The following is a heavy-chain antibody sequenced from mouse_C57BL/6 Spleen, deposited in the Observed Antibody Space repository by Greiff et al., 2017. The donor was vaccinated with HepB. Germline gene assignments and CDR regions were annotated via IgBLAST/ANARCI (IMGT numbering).Heavy chain of an antibody. CDR3: ARVYGHYYAMDY. CDR1: GYSITSGYY. Sequence: DVQLQESGLGLVKPSQSLSLTCSVTGYSITSGYYWNWIRQFPGDKLEWMGYISYDGSNNYNPSLKNRISITRDTSKNQFFLKLNSVTTEDTATYYCARVYGHYYAMDYWGQGTSVTVSS. D-gene: IGHD1-2*01. V-gene: IGHV3-6*01. CDR2: ISYDGSN. J-gene: IGHJ4*01.